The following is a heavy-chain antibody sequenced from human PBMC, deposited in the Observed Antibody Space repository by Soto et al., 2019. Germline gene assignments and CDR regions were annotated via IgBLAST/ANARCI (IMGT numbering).Heavy chain of an antibody. V-gene: IGHV3-33*01. J-gene: IGHJ4*02. Sequence: QVQLVESGGGVVQPGRSLRLSCAASGFTFSSYGMHWVRQAPGKGLEWVAVIWYDGSNKYYADSVKGRFTISRDNSKNTLELQKNNRRGQDPAVYYGARALLGQPAPFGHWGQGTLVTVSS. D-gene: IGHD7-27*01. CDR1: GFTFSSYG. CDR2: IWYDGSNK. CDR3: ARALLGQPAPFGH.